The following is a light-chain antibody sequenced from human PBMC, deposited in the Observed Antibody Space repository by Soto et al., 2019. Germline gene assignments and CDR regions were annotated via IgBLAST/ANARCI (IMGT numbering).Light chain of an antibody. CDR1: QSVRRD. CDR3: QQHLGRHT. J-gene: IGKJ1*01. CDR2: TAS. Sequence: EMVMRHSPAALSVSPGQGVTLSCRASQSVRRDLAWYRQRPGQAPRLLIHTASTRAAGIPARFIGSGSGTDFTLTISSLEPEDSAVYYCQQHLGRHTFGQGTKVDIK. V-gene: IGKV3D-15*01.